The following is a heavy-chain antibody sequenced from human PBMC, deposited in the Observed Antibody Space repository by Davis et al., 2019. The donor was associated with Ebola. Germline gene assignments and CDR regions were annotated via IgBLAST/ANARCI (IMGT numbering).Heavy chain of an antibody. J-gene: IGHJ4*02. V-gene: IGHV1-69*10. D-gene: IGHD2-2*01. CDR1: GGTFSSYA. Sequence: SVKVSCKASGGTFSSYAISWVRQAPGQGLEWMGGIIPILGIANYAQKFQGRVTMTRDTSTSTVYMELSSLRSEDTAVYYCARTIPAANGAVGYWGQGTLVTVSS. CDR3: ARTIPAANGAVGY. CDR2: IIPILGIA.